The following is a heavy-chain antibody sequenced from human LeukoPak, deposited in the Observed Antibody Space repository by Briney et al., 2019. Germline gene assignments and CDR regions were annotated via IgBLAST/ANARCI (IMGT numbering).Heavy chain of an antibody. Sequence: AETLSLTCTVSGGSLTYYYWTWVRQSPGRGPEWIGYIYYSGSTHYKPSLASRVAFSVDTTKNHVSLRLSSVTAADTAIYYCASLTNTTGYIPWYFDLWGRSTLVTVSS. CDR1: GGSLTYYY. J-gene: IGHJ2*01. D-gene: IGHD3-9*01. CDR2: IYYSGST. V-gene: IGHV4-59*01. CDR3: ASLTNTTGYIPWYFDL.